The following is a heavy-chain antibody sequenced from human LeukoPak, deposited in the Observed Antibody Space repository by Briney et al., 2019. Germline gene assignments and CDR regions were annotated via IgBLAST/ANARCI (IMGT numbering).Heavy chain of an antibody. CDR2: IYHSGST. CDR1: GYSISSGYY. Sequence: SETLSLTCTVSGYSISSGYYWGWIRQPPGKGLEWIGSIYHSGSTYYNPSLKSRVTISVDTSKNQFSLKLSSVTAADTAVYYCAREPESWDSNSIDYWGQGTLVTVSS. J-gene: IGHJ4*02. CDR3: AREPESWDSNSIDY. D-gene: IGHD2-15*01. V-gene: IGHV4-38-2*02.